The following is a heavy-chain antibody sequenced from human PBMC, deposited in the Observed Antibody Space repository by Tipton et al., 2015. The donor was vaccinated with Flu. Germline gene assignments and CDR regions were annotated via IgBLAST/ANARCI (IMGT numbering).Heavy chain of an antibody. D-gene: IGHD1-26*01. Sequence: QLVQSGGGLIQPGGSLRLSCAASGFTVSSNYMSWVRQAPGKGLEWVSVIYSGGSTYYADSVKGRYTISRHNSKNTLYLQMNSLSAEDTAVYYCARSPIVGIVDYWGQGTLVTVSS. CDR3: ARSPIVGIVDY. V-gene: IGHV3-53*01. CDR1: GFTVSSNY. CDR2: IYSGGST. J-gene: IGHJ4*02.